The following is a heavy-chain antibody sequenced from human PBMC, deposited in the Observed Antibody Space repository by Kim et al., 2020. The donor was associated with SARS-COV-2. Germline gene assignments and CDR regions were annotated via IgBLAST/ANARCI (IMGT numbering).Heavy chain of an antibody. CDR2: IKEDGSEK. D-gene: IGHD5-12*01. CDR1: GFTFSSYR. Sequence: GGSLRLSCADSGFTFSSYRMRWFRQAPGKGQEWVANIKEDGSEKYYVDSVKGRFTISRDNAKNSVYLQMNSLRAEDTAVYFCVRDGYSGYDRAFDIWGQGTMVTVSS. J-gene: IGHJ3*02. V-gene: IGHV3-7*01. CDR3: VRDGYSGYDRAFDI.